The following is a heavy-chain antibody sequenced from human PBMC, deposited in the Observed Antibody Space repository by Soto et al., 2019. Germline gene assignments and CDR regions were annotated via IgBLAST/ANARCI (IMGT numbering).Heavy chain of an antibody. Sequence: QVQVVESGGGVVQPGRSLRLSCATSGFAFSNYNIHWVRQAPGKGLEWVAIIRYDGSDKDYADSVKGRFTISRDNSKNTLYLQMNSLRAEDTAIYYCARDNYGPDCWGQGTLLTVSS. CDR2: IRYDGSDK. D-gene: IGHD3-10*01. CDR1: GFAFSNYN. V-gene: IGHV3-33*01. CDR3: ARDNYGPDC. J-gene: IGHJ4*02.